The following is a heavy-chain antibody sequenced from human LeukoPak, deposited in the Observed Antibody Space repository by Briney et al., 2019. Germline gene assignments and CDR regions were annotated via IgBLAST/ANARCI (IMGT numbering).Heavy chain of an antibody. CDR2: INHSGST. D-gene: IGHD1-26*01. J-gene: IGHJ4*02. CDR1: GGSFSGYY. CDR3: ARTRGSYYGCYFDY. Sequence: SETLSLTCAVYGGSFSGYYWSWIRQPPGKGLEWIGEINHSGSTNYNPSLKSRVTISVDTSKNQFSLKLSSVTAADTAVYYCARTRGSYYGCYFDYWGRGSLVTVSS. V-gene: IGHV4-34*01.